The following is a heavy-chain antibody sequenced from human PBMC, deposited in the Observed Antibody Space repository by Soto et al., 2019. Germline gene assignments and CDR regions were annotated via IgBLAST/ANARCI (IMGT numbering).Heavy chain of an antibody. CDR1: GYTFPSYG. V-gene: IGHV1-18*01. D-gene: IGHD1-26*01. Sequence: QVQLVQSGAEMKKPGASVKVSCKASGYTFPSYGISWVRQAPGQGLEWMGWISAYNGNTHFAQKFQGRVTMTTDTSTTTAYMELRSLRSDDTALYYCARTPAGGSAPRWGQGTLVNVSS. CDR3: ARTPAGGSAPR. CDR2: ISAYNGNT. J-gene: IGHJ4*02.